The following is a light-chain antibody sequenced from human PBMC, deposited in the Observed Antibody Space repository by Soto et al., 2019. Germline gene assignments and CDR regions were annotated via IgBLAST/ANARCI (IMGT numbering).Light chain of an antibody. Sequence: MHVTESRSSRAASIGDTVTVALGASKGISNWLAWYQQKPGKATKLLIFHASSLESGVPSRFSGSGSGTEFTLTISSLQSADFATYYCPQYSSYPTFGQGTKVDIK. CDR1: KGISNW. CDR2: HAS. J-gene: IGKJ1*01. V-gene: IGKV1-5*01. CDR3: PQYSSYPT.